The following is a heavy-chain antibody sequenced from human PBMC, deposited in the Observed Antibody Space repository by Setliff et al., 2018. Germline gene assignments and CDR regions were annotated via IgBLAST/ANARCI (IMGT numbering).Heavy chain of an antibody. V-gene: IGHV4-59*12. Sequence: SETLSLTCTASGGSIRSYYWTWIRQPPGKGLEWIGYIYHSGGTSYNPSLKSRVTISVDTSKNQFSLKLTSMTAADTAVYFCAREGRSSTRGWYMDAWGKGTSVTAP. CDR1: GGSIRSYY. CDR3: AREGRSSTRGWYMDA. J-gene: IGHJ6*03. CDR2: IYHSGGT. D-gene: IGHD2-2*01.